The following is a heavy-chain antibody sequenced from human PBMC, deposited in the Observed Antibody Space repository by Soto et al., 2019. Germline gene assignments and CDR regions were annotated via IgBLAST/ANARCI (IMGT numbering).Heavy chain of an antibody. J-gene: IGHJ6*02. CDR2: ISYDGSNK. V-gene: IGHV3-30*18. Sequence: HPGGSLRLSCAASGFTFSSYGMHWVRQAPGKGLEWVAVISYDGSNKYYADSVKGRFTISRDNSKNTLYLQMNSLRAEDTAVYYCAKDTSHELELRFYYGMDVWGQGTTVTVSS. CDR3: AKDTSHELELRFYYGMDV. CDR1: GFTFSSYG. D-gene: IGHD1-7*01.